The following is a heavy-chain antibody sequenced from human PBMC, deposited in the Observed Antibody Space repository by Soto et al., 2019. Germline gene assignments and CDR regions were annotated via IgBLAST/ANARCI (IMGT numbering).Heavy chain of an antibody. Sequence: RGESLKISSKGSGYIFTDYLIAWVRPMPGKAPEWMGIIYPGDSDTSYSPSFKGQVTISADKSINTAYLQWSSLKAADTAMYYCTRLISPVAARPSWGQGTLVTVSS. CDR1: GYIFTDYL. CDR3: TRLISPVAARPS. V-gene: IGHV5-51*01. CDR2: IYPGDSDT. D-gene: IGHD2-15*01. J-gene: IGHJ4*02.